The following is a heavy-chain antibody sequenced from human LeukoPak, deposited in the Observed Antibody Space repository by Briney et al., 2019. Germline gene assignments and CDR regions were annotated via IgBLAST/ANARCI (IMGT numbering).Heavy chain of an antibody. CDR1: GYTFTDYY. CDR3: ATDRDTAMAH. CDR2: INPNSGDT. J-gene: IGHJ4*02. D-gene: IGHD5-18*01. Sequence: ASVKVSCKASGYTFTDYYMHWVRQAPGQGLEWMGWINPNSGDTKYAQKFQGRVTMSRDTSISTAYMELSSLRSEDTAVYYCATDRDTAMAHWGQGTLVTVSS. V-gene: IGHV1-2*02.